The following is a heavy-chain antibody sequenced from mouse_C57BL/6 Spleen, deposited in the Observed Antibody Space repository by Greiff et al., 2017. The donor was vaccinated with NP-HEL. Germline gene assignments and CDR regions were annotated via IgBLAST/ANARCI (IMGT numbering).Heavy chain of an antibody. D-gene: IGHD2-2*01. V-gene: IGHV1-74*01. CDR3: AREGIYYGYDDAMDY. CDR1: GYTFTSYW. J-gene: IGHJ4*01. CDR2: IHPSDSDT. Sequence: QVQLQQPGAELVKPGASVKVSCKASGYTFTSYWMHWVKQRPGQGLEWIGRIHPSDSDTNYNQKFKGKATLTVDKSSSTAYMQLSSLTSEDSAVYYCAREGIYYGYDDAMDYWGQGTSVTVSS.